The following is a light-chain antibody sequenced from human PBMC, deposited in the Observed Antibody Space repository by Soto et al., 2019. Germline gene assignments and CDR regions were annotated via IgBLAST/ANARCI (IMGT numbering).Light chain of an antibody. CDR1: SSDVGGYNY. V-gene: IGLV2-8*01. Sequence: QSALTQPPSASGSPGQSVTISCTGTSSDVGGYNYVSWYQQHPGKAPKLMIYEVSKRPSGVPDRFSGSKSGNTASLTVSGLQTEDEAYYYCSSDAGSYTVVFGGGTKLTVL. J-gene: IGLJ2*01. CDR3: SSDAGSYTVV. CDR2: EVS.